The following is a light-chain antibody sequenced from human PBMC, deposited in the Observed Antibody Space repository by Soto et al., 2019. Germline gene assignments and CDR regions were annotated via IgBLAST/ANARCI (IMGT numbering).Light chain of an antibody. CDR1: SSNIGAGYD. J-gene: IGLJ2*01. CDR3: QSYDSSLSALVV. V-gene: IGLV1-40*01. CDR2: GNS. Sequence: QAVVTQPPSVSGAPGQRVTISCTGSSSNIGAGYDVHWYQQLPGTAPKLLIYGNSNRPSGVPDRFSGSKSGTSASLAITGLQAEDEADYYCQSYDSSLSALVVFGGGTKVTVL.